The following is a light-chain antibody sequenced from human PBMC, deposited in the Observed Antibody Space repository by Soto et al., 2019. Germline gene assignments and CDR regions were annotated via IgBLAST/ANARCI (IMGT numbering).Light chain of an antibody. CDR3: QSFDSSLSGSWV. CDR1: SSNIGAGYD. V-gene: IGLV1-40*01. CDR2: GNN. Sequence: QSALTQPPSVSGAPGQRVTISCTGSSSNIGAGYDVHWYQQLPGTAPKLLINGNNNRPSGVPDRFSGSKSGTSASLAITGLQTEDEADYYCQSFDSSLSGSWVFGTGTKLTVL. J-gene: IGLJ1*01.